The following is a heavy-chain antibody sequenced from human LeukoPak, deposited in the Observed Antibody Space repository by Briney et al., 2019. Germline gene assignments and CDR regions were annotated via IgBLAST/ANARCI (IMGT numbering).Heavy chain of an antibody. CDR3: ASGRAYCGGDCYPLDY. CDR2: IIPILGIA. Sequence: ASVKASCKASGGTFSSYAISWVRQAPGQGLEWMVRIIPILGIANYAQKFQGRVTITADKSTSTAYMELSSLRAEDTAVYYCASGRAYCGGDCYPLDYWGQRTLVTVSS. V-gene: IGHV1-69*04. D-gene: IGHD2-21*02. CDR1: GGTFSSYA. J-gene: IGHJ4*02.